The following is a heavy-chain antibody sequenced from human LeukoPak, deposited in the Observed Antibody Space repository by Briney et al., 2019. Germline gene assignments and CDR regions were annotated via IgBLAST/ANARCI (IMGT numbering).Heavy chain of an antibody. V-gene: IGHV3-21*04. CDR1: GFTFSSYS. CDR3: ARAFPADGFFY. Sequence: AGGSLRLSCAASGFTFSSYSMNWVRQAPGKGLEWVSSISSSSSYIYYADSVKGRFTISRDNAKKSLYLQMNSLRADDTAVYYCARAFPADGFFYWGQGTLVTVSS. D-gene: IGHD5-24*01. J-gene: IGHJ4*02. CDR2: ISSSSSYI.